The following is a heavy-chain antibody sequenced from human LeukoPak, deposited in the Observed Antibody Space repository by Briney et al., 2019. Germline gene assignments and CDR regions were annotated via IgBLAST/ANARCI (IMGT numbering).Heavy chain of an antibody. CDR1: GGTFSSYA. CDR3: ARTYYYDSSGYYFDY. J-gene: IGHJ4*02. V-gene: IGHV1-69*13. Sequence: SVKVSCKASGGTFSSYAISWVRQAPGQGLEWMGGIIPIFGTANYTQKSQGRLTITADESTSTAYMELSSLRSEDTAVYYCARTYYYDSSGYYFDYWGQGTLVTVSS. CDR2: IIPIFGTA. D-gene: IGHD3-22*01.